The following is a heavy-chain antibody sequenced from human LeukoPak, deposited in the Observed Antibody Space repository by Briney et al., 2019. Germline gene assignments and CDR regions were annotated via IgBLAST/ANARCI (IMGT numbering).Heavy chain of an antibody. D-gene: IGHD3-10*01. Sequence: GGSLRLSCAASGFTFSNAWMSWVRQAPGKGLEWVANIKQDGSEKYYVDSVKGRFTISRDNAKNSLYLQMNSLRAEDTAVYYCARDHRSLTGMDVWGQGTTVTVSS. J-gene: IGHJ6*02. CDR2: IKQDGSEK. CDR1: GFTFSNAW. CDR3: ARDHRSLTGMDV. V-gene: IGHV3-7*01.